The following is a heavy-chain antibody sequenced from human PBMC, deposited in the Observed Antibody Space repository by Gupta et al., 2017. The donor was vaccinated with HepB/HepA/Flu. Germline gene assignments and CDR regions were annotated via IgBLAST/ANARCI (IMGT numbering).Heavy chain of an antibody. CDR1: GYTLSYDY. V-gene: IGHV1-2*02. CDR2: RNPNSEDT. J-gene: IGHJ3*01. CDR3: AGDVMDSQGGAFDV. D-gene: IGHD1-26*01. Sequence: QAQSVQSGAEVKKPGTSVQASCTASGYTLSYDYIPWLRQAPGQGREWMGCRNPNSEDTVYEQKFKGGGRWTRDSSTSTFYMDLIRLRSYDTAVEVCAGDVMDSQGGAFDVRG.